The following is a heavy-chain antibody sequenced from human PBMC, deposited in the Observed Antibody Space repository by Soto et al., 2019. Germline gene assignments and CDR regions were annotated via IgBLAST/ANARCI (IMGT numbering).Heavy chain of an antibody. Sequence: SETLSLTCAVYGGSFSGYYWSWIRQPPGKGLEWIGEINHSGSTNYNPSLKSRVTIPVDTSKNQFSLKLSSVTAADTAVYYCARALYYDFWSGYSPFDYWGQGTLVTVSS. CDR1: GGSFSGYY. CDR2: INHSGST. D-gene: IGHD3-3*01. J-gene: IGHJ4*02. V-gene: IGHV4-34*01. CDR3: ARALYYDFWSGYSPFDY.